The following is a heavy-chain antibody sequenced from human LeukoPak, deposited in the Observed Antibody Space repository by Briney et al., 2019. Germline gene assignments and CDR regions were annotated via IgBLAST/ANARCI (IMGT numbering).Heavy chain of an antibody. CDR3: AKLIAAAGSHY. D-gene: IGHD6-13*01. Sequence: GGSLRLSCAASGFTFSSYAMSWVRQAPGKGLEWVSSISESGSGTYYADSVKGRFTISRDNSRNTLYLQMSSVRAEDTAAYYCAKLIAAAGSHYWGQGALVTVSS. J-gene: IGHJ4*02. CDR1: GFTFSSYA. V-gene: IGHV3-23*01. CDR2: ISESGSGT.